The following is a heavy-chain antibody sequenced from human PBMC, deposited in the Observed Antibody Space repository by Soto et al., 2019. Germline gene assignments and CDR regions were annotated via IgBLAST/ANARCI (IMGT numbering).Heavy chain of an antibody. J-gene: IGHJ4*02. V-gene: IGHV3-30-3*01. CDR1: GFTFSSYA. CDR2: ISYDGSNK. CDR3: ARENCGGDCYLDY. D-gene: IGHD2-21*02. Sequence: ESGGGVVQPGRSLRLSCAASGFTFSSYAMHWVRQAPGKGLEWVAVISYDGSNKYYADSVKGRFTISRDNSKNTLYLQMNSLRAEDTAVYYCARENCGGDCYLDYWGQGTLVTVSS.